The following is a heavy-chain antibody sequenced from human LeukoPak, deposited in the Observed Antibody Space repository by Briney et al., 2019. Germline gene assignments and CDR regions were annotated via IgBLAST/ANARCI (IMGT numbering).Heavy chain of an antibody. Sequence: GGSLRLSCAASGFTCSSYAMSWVRQAPGKGLEWVSAISGSGGSTYYADSVKGRFTISRANSKNTLYLQMNSLRAEDTAVYYCAKAGDSSGYYPFFDYWGQGTLVTVSS. CDR3: AKAGDSSGYYPFFDY. J-gene: IGHJ4*02. D-gene: IGHD3-22*01. CDR1: GFTCSSYA. V-gene: IGHV3-23*01. CDR2: ISGSGGST.